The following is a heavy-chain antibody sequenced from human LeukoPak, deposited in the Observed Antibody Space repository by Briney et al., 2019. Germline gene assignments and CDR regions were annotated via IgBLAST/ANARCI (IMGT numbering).Heavy chain of an antibody. CDR2: IWYDGSNK. J-gene: IGHJ4*02. Sequence: GGSLRLSCAASGFTFSSYGMHWVRQAPGKRLEWVAVIWYDGSNKYYADSVKGRFTISRDNSKNTLYLQMNSLRAEDTAVYYCARGGSELELRYFDYWGQGTLATVSS. CDR1: GFTFSSYG. CDR3: ARGGSELELRYFDY. V-gene: IGHV3-33*01. D-gene: IGHD1-7*01.